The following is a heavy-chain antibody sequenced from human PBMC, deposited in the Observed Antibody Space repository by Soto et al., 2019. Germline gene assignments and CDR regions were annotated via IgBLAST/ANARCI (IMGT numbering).Heavy chain of an antibody. Sequence: SETLSLTCTVSGGSISSGGYYWSWIRQHPGKGLEWIGYIYYSGSTYYNPSLKSRVTISVDTSKNQFSLKLSSVTAADTAVYYCARFPKGSGGSWVYDYWGQGTLVTVSS. V-gene: IGHV4-31*03. D-gene: IGHD2-15*01. CDR1: GGSISSGGYY. CDR2: IYYSGST. CDR3: ARFPKGSGGSWVYDY. J-gene: IGHJ4*02.